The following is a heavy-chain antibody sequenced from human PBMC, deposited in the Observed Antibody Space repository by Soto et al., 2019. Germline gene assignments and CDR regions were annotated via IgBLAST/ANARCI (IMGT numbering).Heavy chain of an antibody. CDR2: IIPIFGTA. V-gene: IGHV1-69*12. Sequence: QVQLVQSGAEVKKPGSSVKVSCKASGGTFSSYAISWVRKAPGQGLEWMGGIIPIFGTANYAQKFQGRVTITADESTSTAYMELSSLRSEDTAVYYCAREGGSGNYRYYAMDVWGQGTTVTVSS. CDR3: AREGGSGNYRYYAMDV. J-gene: IGHJ6*02. D-gene: IGHD3-10*01. CDR1: GGTFSSYA.